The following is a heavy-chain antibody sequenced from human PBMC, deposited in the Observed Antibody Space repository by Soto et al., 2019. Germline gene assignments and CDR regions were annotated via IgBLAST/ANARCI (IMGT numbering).Heavy chain of an antibody. CDR3: ANLSIAAGGNCGMDV. D-gene: IGHD6-13*01. Sequence: GGSLRLSCAASGFTFSSYGMHWVRQAPGKGLEWVAVISYDGSNKYYADSVKGRFTISRDNSKNTLYLQMNSLRAEDTAVYYCANLSIAAGGNCGMDVWGQGTTVTV. J-gene: IGHJ6*02. CDR1: GFTFSSYG. CDR2: ISYDGSNK. V-gene: IGHV3-30*18.